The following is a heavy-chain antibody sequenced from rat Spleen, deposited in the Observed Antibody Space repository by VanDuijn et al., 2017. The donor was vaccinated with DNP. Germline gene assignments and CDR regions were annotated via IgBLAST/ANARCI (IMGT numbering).Heavy chain of an antibody. V-gene: IGHV5-27*01. Sequence: EVQLVESGGGLVQPGRSLKLSCAASGFTFSNYDMAWVRQAPTKGLEWVASISTSGDTSYYRDSVKGRFTLSRDNAKSTLYLQMDSLRSEDTATYFCTTVGDAWGQGTSVTVSS. CDR3: TTVGDA. J-gene: IGHJ4*01. CDR1: GFTFSNYD. CDR2: ISTSGDTS.